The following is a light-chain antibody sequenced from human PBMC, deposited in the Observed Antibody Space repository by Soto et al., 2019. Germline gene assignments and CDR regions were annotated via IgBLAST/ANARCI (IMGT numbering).Light chain of an antibody. J-gene: IGKJ2*01. CDR2: KAS. CDR3: QHYNSGTF. CDR1: QYISPW. V-gene: IGKV1-5*03. Sequence: DIQMTQSPSTLSASVGDRVTITCRVSQYISPWLAWYQQKPGQAPKLLIQKASNLESGVPSRFSGSGSGTEFTLTISSLQPDDFATYYCQHYNSGTFFGQGTKLEIK.